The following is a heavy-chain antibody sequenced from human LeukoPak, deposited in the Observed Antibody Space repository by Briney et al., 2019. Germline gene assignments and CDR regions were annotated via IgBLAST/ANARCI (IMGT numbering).Heavy chain of an antibody. CDR2: ISSSSSYI. Sequence: PGGSLRLSCAASGFTFSDYYMSWIRQAPGKGLELVSYISSSSSYIDYADSVKGRFTISRDNAQNSLYLQMNSLRAEDTAVYYCARDPQTETYFDYWGQGTLVSVSS. V-gene: IGHV3-11*06. CDR1: GFTFSDYY. CDR3: ARDPQTETYFDY. J-gene: IGHJ4*02. D-gene: IGHD2-21*02.